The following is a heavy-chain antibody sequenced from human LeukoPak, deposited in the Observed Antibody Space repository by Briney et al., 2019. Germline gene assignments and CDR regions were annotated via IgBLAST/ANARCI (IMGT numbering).Heavy chain of an antibody. J-gene: IGHJ5*02. V-gene: IGHV1-18*01. CDR1: GYTFTSYG. CDR3: ARAGSIVGAKWNWFDP. Sequence: ASVKVSCKASGYTFTSYGISWVRQAPGQGLEWMGWISAYNGNTNYAQKLQGRVTMTTDTSTSTAYMELRSLRSDDTAVYYCARAGSIVGAKWNWFDPWGQGTLVTVSS. D-gene: IGHD1-26*01. CDR2: ISAYNGNT.